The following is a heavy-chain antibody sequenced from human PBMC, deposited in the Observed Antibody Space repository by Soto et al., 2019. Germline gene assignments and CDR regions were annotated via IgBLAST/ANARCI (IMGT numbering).Heavy chain of an antibody. J-gene: IGHJ5*02. V-gene: IGHV3-30-3*01. D-gene: IGHD3-22*01. Sequence: HVQLVESGGGVVQPGRSLRLSCAASGFTFSSYAMHWVRQAPGKGLEWVAVISYDGSNKYYADSVKGRFTISRDNSKNKLYLKMNSLRAEDTAVYYCERGPSSGSFDPWGQGTLVTVSS. CDR1: GFTFSSYA. CDR2: ISYDGSNK. CDR3: ERGPSSGSFDP.